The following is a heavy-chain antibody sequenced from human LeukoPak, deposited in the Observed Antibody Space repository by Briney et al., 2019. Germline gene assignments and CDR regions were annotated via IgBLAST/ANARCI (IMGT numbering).Heavy chain of an antibody. D-gene: IGHD6-13*01. CDR3: ARGESSSRWSYYYYYYMDV. CDR2: INPSGGST. Sequence: ASVKVSCKASGYTFTSYYMHWVRQAPGQGLEWMGIINPSGGSTSYAQKFQGRVTMTRDMPTSTVYMELSSLRSEDTAVYYCARGESSSRWSYYYYYYMDVWGKGTTVTVSS. V-gene: IGHV1-46*01. CDR1: GYTFTSYY. J-gene: IGHJ6*03.